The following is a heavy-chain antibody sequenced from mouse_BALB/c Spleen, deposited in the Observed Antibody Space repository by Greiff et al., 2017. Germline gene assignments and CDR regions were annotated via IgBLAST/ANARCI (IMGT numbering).Heavy chain of an antibody. V-gene: IGHV2-2*02. CDR3: ARRGVGGYYRWFAY. Sequence: VKLQESGPGLVQPSQSLSLTCTASGFSLTSYCVHWVRQSPGKGLEWLGAIWSGGSTDYNAAFISRLSISKDNSKSQVFFKMNSLQANDTAIYYCARRGVGGYYRWFAYWGQGTLVTVSA. CDR1: GFSLTSYC. J-gene: IGHJ3*01. CDR2: IWSGGST. D-gene: IGHD2-3*01.